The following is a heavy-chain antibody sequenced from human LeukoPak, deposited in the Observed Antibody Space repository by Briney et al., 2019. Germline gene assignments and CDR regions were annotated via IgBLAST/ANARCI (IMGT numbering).Heavy chain of an antibody. Sequence: GGSLRLSCAASGFTFSSYSMNWVRQAPGKGLEWVSGISWNSGSIGYADSVKGRFTISRDNAKNSLYLQMNSLRAEDTALYYCAKEPIAVAGFFDYWGQGTLVTVSS. D-gene: IGHD6-19*01. J-gene: IGHJ4*02. CDR1: GFTFSSYS. V-gene: IGHV3-9*01. CDR2: ISWNSGSI. CDR3: AKEPIAVAGFFDY.